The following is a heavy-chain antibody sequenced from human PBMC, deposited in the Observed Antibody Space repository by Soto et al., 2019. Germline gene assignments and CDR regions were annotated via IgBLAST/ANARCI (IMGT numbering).Heavy chain of an antibody. D-gene: IGHD3-3*01. CDR2: ISSSSSYT. V-gene: IGHV3-11*06. CDR3: ARGGYDFWGGYYPRVDYYYGMDV. Sequence: QVQLVESGGGLVKPGGSLRLSCAASGFTFSDYYMSWIRQAPGKGLEWVSYISSSSSYTNYADSVKGRFTISRDNAKNSLYLQMNSLRAEDTAVYYCARGGYDFWGGYYPRVDYYYGMDVWGQGTTVTVSS. CDR1: GFTFSDYY. J-gene: IGHJ6*02.